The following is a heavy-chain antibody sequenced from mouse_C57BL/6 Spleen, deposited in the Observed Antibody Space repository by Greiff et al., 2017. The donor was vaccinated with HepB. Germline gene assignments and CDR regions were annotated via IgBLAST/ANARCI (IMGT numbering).Heavy chain of an antibody. CDR3: ARGLGRGYYFDY. J-gene: IGHJ2*01. CDR1: GFTFSSYA. D-gene: IGHD4-1*01. V-gene: IGHV5-4*01. Sequence: EVHLVESGGGLVKPGGSLKLSCAASGFTFSSYAMSWVRQTPEKRLEWVATISDGGSYTYYPDNVKGRFTISRDNAKNNLYLQMSHLKSEDTAMYYCARGLGRGYYFDYWGQGTTLTVSS. CDR2: ISDGGSYT.